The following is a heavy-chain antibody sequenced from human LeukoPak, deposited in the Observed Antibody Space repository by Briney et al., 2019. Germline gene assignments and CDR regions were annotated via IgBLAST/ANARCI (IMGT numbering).Heavy chain of an antibody. J-gene: IGHJ5*02. D-gene: IGHD5-18*01. V-gene: IGHV4-39*07. CDR2: IYYSGST. Sequence: SETLSLTCTVSGGSISSSSYYWGWIRRPPGKGLEWIGSIYYSGSTYYNPSLKSRVTISVDTSKNQFSLKLSSVTAADTAVYYCARGRRSYGYDWFDPWGQGTLVTVSS. CDR1: GGSISSSSYY. CDR3: ARGRRSYGYDWFDP.